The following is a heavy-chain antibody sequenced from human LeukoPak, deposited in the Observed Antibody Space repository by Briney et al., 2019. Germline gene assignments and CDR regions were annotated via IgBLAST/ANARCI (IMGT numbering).Heavy chain of an antibody. CDR3: ARPGDYSPAWDY. Sequence: XXASXXTFISYAISXVRQAPGQGLEWMGRIIPIFGTANYAQKFQGRVTITTDESTSTAYMELSSLRSEDTAVYYCARPGDYSPAWDYWGQGTLVTVSS. CDR1: XXTFISYA. CDR2: IIPIFGTA. V-gene: IGHV1-69*05. D-gene: IGHD4-17*01. J-gene: IGHJ4*02.